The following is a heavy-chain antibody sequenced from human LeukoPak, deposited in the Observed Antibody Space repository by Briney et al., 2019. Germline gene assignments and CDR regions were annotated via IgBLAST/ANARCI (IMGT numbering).Heavy chain of an antibody. V-gene: IGHV3-7*03. CDR2: IKTDGSEK. CDR3: AKDQLNRFCSGGSCSITHDS. J-gene: IGHJ4*02. D-gene: IGHD2-15*01. Sequence: PGGSLRLLCAASGFTLSSYNMNWVRQAPGQGLEWVANIKTDGSEKYYVDSVKGRFTISRDNTKNSLYLQMNSLRAEDTAIYYCAKDQLNRFCSGGSCSITHDSWGQGTLVTVSS. CDR1: GFTLSSYN.